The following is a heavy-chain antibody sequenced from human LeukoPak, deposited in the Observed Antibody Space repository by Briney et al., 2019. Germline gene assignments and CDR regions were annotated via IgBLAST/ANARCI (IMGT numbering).Heavy chain of an antibody. J-gene: IGHJ4*02. Sequence: SVKVSCKASGYTFTGYYMHWVRQAPGQGLEWMGGIIPIFGTANYAQKFQGRVTITADESTSTAYMELSSLRSEDTAVYYCARASGYDSDRAYDYWGQGTLATVSS. V-gene: IGHV1-69*13. CDR3: ARASGYDSDRAYDY. CDR2: IIPIFGTA. CDR1: GYTFTGYY. D-gene: IGHD5-12*01.